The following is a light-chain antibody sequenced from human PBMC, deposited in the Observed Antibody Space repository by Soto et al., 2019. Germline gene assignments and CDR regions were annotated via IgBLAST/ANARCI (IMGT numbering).Light chain of an antibody. CDR3: TSFAGSGTYV. CDR1: SSDVGGYNY. V-gene: IGLV2-14*01. Sequence: QSVLTQPASVSGSPGQSIAISCTGTSSDVGGYNYVSWYQQHPGKAPKLIIFDVTNRPSGVSDRFSGSKSGSTASLTISGLQADDKADYYCTSFAGSGTYVFGTGTKVTVL. CDR2: DVT. J-gene: IGLJ1*01.